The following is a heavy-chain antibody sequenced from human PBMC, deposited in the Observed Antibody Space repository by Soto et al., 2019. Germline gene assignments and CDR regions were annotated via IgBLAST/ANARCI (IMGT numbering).Heavy chain of an antibody. J-gene: IGHJ6*02. CDR1: GDSVSSNSAA. CDR3: AKEGGNHYYYYAMDV. Sequence: PSQTLSLTCAISGDSVSSNSAAWSWIRQSPSKDLEWLGRTFYRSKWYNDYAVSVKGRITINPNTSKNQFSLQLNSVTPEDTAVYYCAKEGGNHYYYYAMDVWGQGTTVTV. CDR2: TFYRSKWYN. D-gene: IGHD1-26*01. V-gene: IGHV6-1*01.